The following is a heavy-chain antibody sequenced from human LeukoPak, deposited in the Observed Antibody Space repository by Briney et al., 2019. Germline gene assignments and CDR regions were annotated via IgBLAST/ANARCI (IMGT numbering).Heavy chain of an antibody. V-gene: IGHV1-46*01. J-gene: IGHJ4*02. CDR2: INPSGGST. CDR3: ARNRYSGRFFDY. CDR1: GYTFTSYY. Sequence: AASVKVSCKASGYTFTSYYMHWVRQAPGQGLEWMGIINPSGGSTSYAQKFQGRVTMTRDTSTSTVYMGLSSLRSDDTAVYYCARNRYSGRFFDYWGQGTLVTVSS. D-gene: IGHD1-26*01.